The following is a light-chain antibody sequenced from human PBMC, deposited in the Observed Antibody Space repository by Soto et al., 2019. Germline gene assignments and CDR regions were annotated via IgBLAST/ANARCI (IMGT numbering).Light chain of an antibody. CDR1: ALPTQY. CDR3: QSADSSGTYVV. J-gene: IGLJ2*01. CDR2: KDS. V-gene: IGLV3-25*02. Sequence: SYELTQPPSVSVSPVQTARITCSGDALPTQYAYWYQQKPGQAPVLVIYKDSERPSGIPERFSGSSSGTTVTLTISGVKAEDEADYYCQSADSSGTYVVFGGGTKVTVL.